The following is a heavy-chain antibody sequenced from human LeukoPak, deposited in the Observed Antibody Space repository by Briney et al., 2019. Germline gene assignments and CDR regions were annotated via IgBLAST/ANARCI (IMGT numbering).Heavy chain of an antibody. CDR2: INHSGST. CDR1: GFTFSSYW. CDR3: ARDCGGDCYSDYFDY. D-gene: IGHD2-21*02. V-gene: IGHV4-34*01. J-gene: IGHJ4*02. Sequence: PGGSLRLSCAASGFTFSSYWMSWIRQPPGKGLEWIGEINHSGSTNHNPSLKSRVTISVDTSKNQFSLKLSSVTAADTAVYYCARDCGGDCYSDYFDYWGQGTLVTVSS.